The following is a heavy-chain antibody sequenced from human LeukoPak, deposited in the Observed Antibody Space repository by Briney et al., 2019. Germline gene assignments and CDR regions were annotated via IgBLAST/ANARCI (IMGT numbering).Heavy chain of an antibody. V-gene: IGHV1-8*01. CDR3: ARGVEVPAAYYYYYYMDV. Sequence: ASVKVSCKASGHTFTSYDINWVRQATGQGLEWLGWMNPNSGNTGYAQKFQGRVTMTRNTSISTAYMELSSLRSEDTAVYYCARGVEVPAAYYYYYYMDVWGKGTTVTVSS. J-gene: IGHJ6*03. CDR2: MNPNSGNT. CDR1: GHTFTSYD. D-gene: IGHD2-2*01.